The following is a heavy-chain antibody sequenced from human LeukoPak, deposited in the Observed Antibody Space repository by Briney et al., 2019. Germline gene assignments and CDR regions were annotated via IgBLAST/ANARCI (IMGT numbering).Heavy chain of an antibody. D-gene: IGHD3-10*01. J-gene: IGHJ4*02. V-gene: IGHV1-46*01. Sequence: ASVKVSCKASGYTFTSYGISWVRQAPGQGLEWMGIINPSGGSTSYAQKFQGRVTMTRDTSTSTVYMELSSLRSEDTAVYYCAREGSGSPHPWGQGTLVTVSS. CDR1: GYTFTSYG. CDR2: INPSGGST. CDR3: AREGSGSPHP.